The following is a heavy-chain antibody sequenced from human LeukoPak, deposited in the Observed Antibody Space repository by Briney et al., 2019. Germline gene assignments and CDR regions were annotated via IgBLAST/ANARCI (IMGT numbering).Heavy chain of an antibody. D-gene: IGHD3-22*01. Sequence: PGGSLRLSCAASGFTFSSYWMHWVRHAPGKGLVWVSRINSDGSSTSYADSVKGRFTISRDNAKNTLYLQMNSLRAEDTAVYYCARGGYYYDSSGYYYYYFDYWGQGTLVTVSS. CDR3: ARGGYYYDSSGYYYYYFDY. V-gene: IGHV3-74*01. J-gene: IGHJ4*02. CDR2: INSDGSST. CDR1: GFTFSSYW.